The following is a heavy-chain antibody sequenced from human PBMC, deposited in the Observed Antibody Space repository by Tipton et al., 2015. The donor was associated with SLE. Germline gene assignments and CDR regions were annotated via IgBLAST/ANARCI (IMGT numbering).Heavy chain of an antibody. CDR3: ARERYCSGASCYAPDY. CDR2: IYASGST. CDR1: GGSITNDNHY. D-gene: IGHD2-2*01. V-gene: IGHV4-61*02. Sequence: TLSLTCTVSGGSITNDNHYWSWIRQPAGKGLEWIGRIYASGSTNYNPSLKSRLTISVDTSKNQFSLKLKSVTAADSAVYYCARERYCSGASCYAPDYWGQGTMVTVSS. J-gene: IGHJ3*01.